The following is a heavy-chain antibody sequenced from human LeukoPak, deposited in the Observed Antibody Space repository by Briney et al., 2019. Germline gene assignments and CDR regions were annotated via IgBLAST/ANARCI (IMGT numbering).Heavy chain of an antibody. CDR1: GGSISSYY. CDR3: ARGGLGYGDYVDY. CDR2: IYYSGST. V-gene: IGHV4-59*01. D-gene: IGHD4-17*01. J-gene: IGHJ4*02. Sequence: SETLSLTCTVSGGSISSYYWSWIRQPPGKGLEWIGYIYYSGSTNYNPSLKSRVTISVDTSKNQFSLKLSSVTAADTAVYYCARGGLGYGDYVDYWGQGTLVTVSS.